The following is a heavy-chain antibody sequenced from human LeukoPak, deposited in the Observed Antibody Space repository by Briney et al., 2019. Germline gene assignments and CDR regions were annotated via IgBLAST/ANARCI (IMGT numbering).Heavy chain of an antibody. V-gene: IGHV4-31*03. CDR3: ARDVRYCSSTSCYHYGMDV. D-gene: IGHD2-2*01. J-gene: IGHJ6*02. Sequence: PSETLSLTCTVSGGSISSGGYYWSWIRQHPGKGLEWIGYIYYSGSTYYNPSLKSRVTISVDTSKNQFSLKLSSVTAADTAVYYCARDVRYCSSTSCYHYGMDVWGQGTTVTVSS. CDR2: IYYSGST. CDR1: GGSISSGGYY.